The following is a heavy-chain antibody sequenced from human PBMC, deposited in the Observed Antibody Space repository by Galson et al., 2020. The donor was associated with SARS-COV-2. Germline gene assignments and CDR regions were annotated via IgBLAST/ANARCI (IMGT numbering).Heavy chain of an antibody. CDR1: GFPFSNYA. Sequence: TGGSLRLSCEASGFPFSNYALTWVRQAPGKGLEWVSTISGSGMNTYYADSVKGRFIISRDISKNMLYLQMNRLRPGDTALYYCAKDMVSSDPSYYYYGLDVWGQGTTVTVSS. V-gene: IGHV3-23*01. CDR2: ISGSGMNT. J-gene: IGHJ6*02. D-gene: IGHD3-22*01. CDR3: AKDMVSSDPSYYYYGLDV.